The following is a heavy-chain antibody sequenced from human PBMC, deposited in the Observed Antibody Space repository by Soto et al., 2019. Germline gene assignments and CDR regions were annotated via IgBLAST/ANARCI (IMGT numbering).Heavy chain of an antibody. CDR2: LTGSSSNT. CDR1: GFSFRNYA. V-gene: IGHV3-23*01. Sequence: GSLRLSCAASGFSFRNYAMSWVRQAPGKGLEWISTLTGSSSNTYYADSVKGRFAISRDNSRNTLYLQMHSLTAEDTAVYYCANGRATYGLLTHDYWGQGTLVTVSS. CDR3: ANGRATYGLLTHDY. J-gene: IGHJ4*02. D-gene: IGHD3-9*01.